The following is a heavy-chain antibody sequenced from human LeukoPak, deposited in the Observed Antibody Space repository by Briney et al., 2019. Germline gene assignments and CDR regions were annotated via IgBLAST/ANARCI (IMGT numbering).Heavy chain of an antibody. CDR1: GFTVSSSY. CDR2: FYRGDST. CDR3: AREVVSSPTYFDS. D-gene: IGHD2-15*01. J-gene: IGHJ4*02. V-gene: IGHV3-53*01. Sequence: GGSLRLSCAASGFTVSSSYMYWVRQAPGKGLEWVSFFYRGDSTYYAESVRGRFTISRDNSKNTLYLLMNSLIPEDTAVYYCAREVVSSPTYFDSWGQGTLVTVSS.